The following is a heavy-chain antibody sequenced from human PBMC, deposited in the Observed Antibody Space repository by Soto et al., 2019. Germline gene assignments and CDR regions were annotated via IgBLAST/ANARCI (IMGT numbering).Heavy chain of an antibody. CDR1: GSTFGNYW. J-gene: IGHJ3*02. V-gene: IGHV3-7*05. D-gene: IGHD4-17*01. Sequence: DVQLVASGGDLVQPGGSLRLSCAASGSTFGNYWMAWVRQAPGKGLEWVANIRGDGSREYYLDSVRGRFSVSRDNAQESLYLQMTGLRVEDTAVYYCARDVNYGDGAAYYDVFVIWGQGTVVTVSS. CDR2: IRGDGSRE. CDR3: ARDVNYGDGAAYYDVFVI.